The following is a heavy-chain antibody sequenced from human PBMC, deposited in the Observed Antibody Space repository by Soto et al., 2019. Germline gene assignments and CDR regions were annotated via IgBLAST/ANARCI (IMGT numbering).Heavy chain of an antibody. CDR1: GYTFTSYG. V-gene: IGHV1-18*01. D-gene: IGHD1-26*01. CDR2: ISAYNGNT. Sequence: ASVKVSCKASGYTFTSYGISWVRQAPGQGLEWMGWISAYNGNTNYAQKLQGRVTMTTDTSTSTAYMELRSLRSDDTAVYYCARASGSSHYNRYSQSTPAPSLGAGGSSPSSNYY. CDR3: ARASGSSHYNRYSQSTPAPSLGAGGSSPSSNYY. J-gene: IGHJ6*01.